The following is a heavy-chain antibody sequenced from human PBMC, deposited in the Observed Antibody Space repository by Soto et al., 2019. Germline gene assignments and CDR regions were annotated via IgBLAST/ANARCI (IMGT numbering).Heavy chain of an antibody. CDR2: IYHSGSA. CDR1: GGSFTDYY. D-gene: IGHD7-27*01. CDR3: ARRSSTWGFGD. Sequence: QVQLQQWGAGLLKPSETLSLTCAVYGGSFTDYYWSWIRQAPGKGLEWIGEIYHSGSANYNPSLKSRVTISVDTSKNQFSLNLNSVTAADTAVYYCARRSSTWGFGDWGQGTLVTVSS. V-gene: IGHV4-34*01. J-gene: IGHJ4*02.